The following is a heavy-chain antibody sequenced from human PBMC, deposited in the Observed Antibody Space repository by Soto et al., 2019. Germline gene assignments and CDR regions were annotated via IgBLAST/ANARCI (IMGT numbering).Heavy chain of an antibody. D-gene: IGHD2-2*01. CDR1: GFTFSSYG. CDR3: ATLDIVVVPAAMIRFDP. CDR2: ISYDGSNK. Sequence: GGSLRLSCAASGFTFSSYGMHWVRQAPGKGLEWVAVISYDGSNKYYADSVKGRFTISRDNSKNTLYLQMNSLRAEDTAVYYCATLDIVVVPAAMIRFDPWGQGTLVTVSS. J-gene: IGHJ5*02. V-gene: IGHV3-30*03.